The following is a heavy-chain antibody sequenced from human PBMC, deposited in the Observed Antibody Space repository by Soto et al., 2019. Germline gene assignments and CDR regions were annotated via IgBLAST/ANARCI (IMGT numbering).Heavy chain of an antibody. V-gene: IGHV4-39*01. Sequence: QLQLQESGPGLVKPSETLSLTCTVSGGSISSSAYFWGWIRQPPGKGLEWIGTVYYSGTTYYNPSREPRVTISVDTSKNQFSLNLSSVTAADTAVYYCARHVTNWFDPWGQGSLVTVSA. CDR1: GGSISSSAYF. CDR3: ARHVTNWFDP. CDR2: VYYSGTT. J-gene: IGHJ5*02.